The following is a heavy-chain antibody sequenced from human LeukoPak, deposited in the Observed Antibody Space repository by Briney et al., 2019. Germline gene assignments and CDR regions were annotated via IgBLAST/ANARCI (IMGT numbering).Heavy chain of an antibody. Sequence: ASVKVSCKASGYTFTSYGISWVRQAPGQGLEWMGWISAYNGNTNYAQKLQGRVTMTTDTSTSTAYMELRSLRSDDTAVYYCARDAVAARPSFKESDYWGQGTLVTVSS. V-gene: IGHV1-18*01. D-gene: IGHD6-6*01. CDR3: ARDAVAARPSFKESDY. CDR2: ISAYNGNT. CDR1: GYTFTSYG. J-gene: IGHJ4*02.